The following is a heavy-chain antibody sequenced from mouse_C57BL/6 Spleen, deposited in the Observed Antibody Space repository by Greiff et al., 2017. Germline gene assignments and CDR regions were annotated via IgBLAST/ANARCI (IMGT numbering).Heavy chain of an antibody. CDR1: GFTFSSYA. J-gene: IGHJ1*03. CDR3: TRDSNYSNYVGYFDV. CDR2: ISSGGDYI. V-gene: IGHV5-9-1*02. Sequence: EVHLVESGEGLVKPGGSLKLSCAASGFTFSSYAMSWVRQTPEKRLEWVAYISSGGDYIYYADTVKGRFTISRDNARNTLYLQMSSLKSEDTAMYYCTRDSNYSNYVGYFDVWGTGTTVTVSS. D-gene: IGHD2-5*01.